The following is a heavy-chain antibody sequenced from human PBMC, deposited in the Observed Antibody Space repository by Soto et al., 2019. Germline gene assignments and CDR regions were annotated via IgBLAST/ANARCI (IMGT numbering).Heavy chain of an antibody. CDR1: GGSFSGYY. J-gene: IGHJ4*02. CDR2: INHSGST. V-gene: IGHV4-34*01. Sequence: SETLSLTCAVYGGSFSGYYWSWIRQPPGKGLEWIGEINHSGSTNYNPSLKSRVTISVDTSKNQFSLKLSSVTAADTAVYYCARFSVAARLNDDWGQGTLVTVSS. D-gene: IGHD6-6*01. CDR3: ARFSVAARLNDD.